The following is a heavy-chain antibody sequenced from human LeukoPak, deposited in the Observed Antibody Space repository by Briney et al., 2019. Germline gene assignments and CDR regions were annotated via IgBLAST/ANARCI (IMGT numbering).Heavy chain of an antibody. Sequence: SETLSLTCTVSGGSISNKYWSWIRQPPGKGLEYIGYTHYSGATNYNPSLKSRVTISLDTSGNQFSLKLSSVTAADTAVYYCASGYCGGACQLGGIDMWGQGTMVTVSS. J-gene: IGHJ3*02. D-gene: IGHD2-21*02. V-gene: IGHV4-59*01. CDR2: THYSGAT. CDR1: GGSISNKY. CDR3: ASGYCGGACQLGGIDM.